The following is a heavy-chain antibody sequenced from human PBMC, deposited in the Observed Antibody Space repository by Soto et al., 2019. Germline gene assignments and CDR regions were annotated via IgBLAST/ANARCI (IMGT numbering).Heavy chain of an antibody. CDR3: ARDGHSSGSHRVFDY. J-gene: IGHJ4*02. Sequence: QVQLQESGPGLVKPSQTLSLTCTVSGGSISSGGYYWSWIRQHPGKGLEWIGYIYYSGSTYYNPSLKSRVTISVDTSKNQFSLKLSSVTAADTAVYYCARDGHSSGSHRVFDYWGQGTLVTVSS. V-gene: IGHV4-31*03. CDR1: GGSISSGGYY. CDR2: IYYSGST. D-gene: IGHD3-22*01.